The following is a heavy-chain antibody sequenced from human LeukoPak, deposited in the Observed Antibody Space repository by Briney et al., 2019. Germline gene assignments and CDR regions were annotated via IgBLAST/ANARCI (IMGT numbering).Heavy chain of an antibody. CDR3: ARDFSYYYGSGSHPFDY. D-gene: IGHD3-10*01. J-gene: IGHJ4*02. CDR1: GYSISSGYY. CDR2: IYNSGST. Sequence: PSETLSLTCTVSGYSISSGYYWGWIRQPPGKGLEWIGSIYNSGSTFYNPSLKSRVTISVDTSKNQISLKLSSVTAADTAVYYCARDFSYYYGSGSHPFDYWGQGTLVTVSS. V-gene: IGHV4-38-2*02.